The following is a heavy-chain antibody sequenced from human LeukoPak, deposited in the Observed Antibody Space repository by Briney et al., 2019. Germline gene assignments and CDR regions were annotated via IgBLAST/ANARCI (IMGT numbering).Heavy chain of an antibody. CDR1: GGSLSGYY. D-gene: IGHD3-3*01. V-gene: IGHV4-34*01. J-gene: IGHJ4*02. CDR3: AGGGTHRSYYDFWSGYYTLVY. CDR2: INHSGST. Sequence: SETLSLTCAVYGGSLSGYYWSWIRQPPGKGLEWIGEINHSGSTSQNPSLKGRVTIPVDTSKKQFSLNLRSVTDADTAVYYCAGGGTHRSYYDFWSGYYTLVYWGQGTLVTVSS.